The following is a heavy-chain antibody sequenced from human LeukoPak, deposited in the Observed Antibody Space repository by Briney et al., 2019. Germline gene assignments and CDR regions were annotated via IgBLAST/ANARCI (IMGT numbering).Heavy chain of an antibody. J-gene: IGHJ4*02. CDR3: ARHRSGWLQSSFDY. V-gene: IGHV4-30-4*07. Sequence: SETLSLTCAVSGGSISSGDYSWSWIRQPPGEGLEWIGFIYNSGNTYYNPSLKSRVTLSVDTSKNQFSLNLSSVTAADTAVYYCARHRSGWLQSSFDYWGQGTLVTVSS. CDR1: GGSISSGDYS. CDR2: IYNSGNT. D-gene: IGHD5-24*01.